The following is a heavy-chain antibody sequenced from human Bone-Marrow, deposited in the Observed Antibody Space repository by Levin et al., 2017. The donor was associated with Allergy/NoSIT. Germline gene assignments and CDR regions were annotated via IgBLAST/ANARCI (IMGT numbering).Heavy chain of an antibody. D-gene: IGHD5-18*01. CDR2: IYAGGGT. CDR1: GFILSDNY. J-gene: IGHJ5*02. Sequence: PGGSLRLSCAVSGFILSDNYMSWVRQAPGKGLEWVSGIYAGGGTFYADSVKGRFTISRGEPENTLYLEMNGLRPEDTAIYYCAREDRGYSYGYGYDLWGQGTLVTVSP. V-gene: IGHV3-66*02. CDR3: AREDRGYSYGYGYDL.